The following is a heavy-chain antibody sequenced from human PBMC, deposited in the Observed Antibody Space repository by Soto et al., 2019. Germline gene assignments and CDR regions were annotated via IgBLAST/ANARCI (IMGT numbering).Heavy chain of an antibody. D-gene: IGHD3-10*01. CDR3: AREADYYGSGSYYYYYYGMDV. V-gene: IGHV3-33*01. CDR1: GFTFSSYG. Sequence: PGESLKISCAASGFTFSSYGMHWVRQAPGKGLEWVAVIWYDGSNKYYADPVKGRFTISRDNSKNTLYLQMNSLRAEDTAVYYCAREADYYGSGSYYYYYYGMDVWGQGTTVTVSS. J-gene: IGHJ6*02. CDR2: IWYDGSNK.